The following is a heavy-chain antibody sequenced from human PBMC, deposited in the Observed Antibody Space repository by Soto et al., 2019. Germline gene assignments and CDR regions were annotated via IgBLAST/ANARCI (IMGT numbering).Heavy chain of an antibody. CDR1: GGSISSGGYY. D-gene: IGHD6-13*01. V-gene: IGHV4-31*03. J-gene: IGHJ6*02. CDR3: ARVGSSWYLGMDV. Sequence: PSETLSLTCTVSGGSISSGGYYWSWIRQHPGKGLEWIGYIYYSGSTYYNPSLKSRVTISVDTSKNQFSLKLSSVTAADTAVYYCARVGSSWYLGMDVWGQGTTVTVSS. CDR2: IYYSGST.